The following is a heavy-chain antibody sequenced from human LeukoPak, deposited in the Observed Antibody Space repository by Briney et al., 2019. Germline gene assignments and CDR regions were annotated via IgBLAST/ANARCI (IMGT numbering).Heavy chain of an antibody. V-gene: IGHV4-61*02. CDR2: ISTTGST. Sequence: SQTLSLTCTVSDGSISGGTYYWSWIRQPAGTGLEWIGRISTTGSTNYNPSLKSRVTISVDTSKNQFSLRLSSVSAADTAVYYCARDPRFSPFDYWGQGTLVAVSS. CDR3: ARDPRFSPFDY. CDR1: DGSISGGTYY. J-gene: IGHJ4*02.